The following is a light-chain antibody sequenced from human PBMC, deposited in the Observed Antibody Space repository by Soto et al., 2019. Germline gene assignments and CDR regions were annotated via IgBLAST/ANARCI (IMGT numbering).Light chain of an antibody. Sequence: TQSPSSLSASVGEKIIITCRASRDVGSDVSWYQQKPGQAPKLLIYDASSLESGVPSRFSGSGSGTEFTLTISSLQPDDFATYYCQQYNSYSRTFGQGTMVDIK. CDR1: RDVGSD. CDR2: DAS. V-gene: IGKV1-13*02. J-gene: IGKJ1*01. CDR3: QQYNSYSRT.